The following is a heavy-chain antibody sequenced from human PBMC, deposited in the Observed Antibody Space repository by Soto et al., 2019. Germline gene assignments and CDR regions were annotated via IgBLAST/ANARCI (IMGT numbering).Heavy chain of an antibody. D-gene: IGHD6-13*01. V-gene: IGHV3-64*01. J-gene: IGHJ4*02. CDR3: ARAAAGKDAKYYFDY. CDR2: ISSNGGST. CDR1: GFTFSSYA. Sequence: EVQLVESGGGLVQPGGSLRLSCAASGFTFSSYAMHWVRQAPGKGLEYVSAISSNGGSTYYANSVKGRFTISRDNSKNTLYLQMGSLRAEDMAVYYCARAAAGKDAKYYFDYWGQGTLVTVSS.